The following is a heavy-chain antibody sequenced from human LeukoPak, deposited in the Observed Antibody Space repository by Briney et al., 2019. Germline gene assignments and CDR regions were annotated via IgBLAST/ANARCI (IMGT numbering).Heavy chain of an antibody. CDR2: IYPSDSHN. CDR3: ARHGTPAAAGSVFDI. J-gene: IGHJ3*02. CDR1: GYRFSDYL. D-gene: IGHD6-13*01. V-gene: IGHV5-51*01. Sequence: GESLKISCKCSGYRFSDYLIGWVREMPGKGLEWMGVIYPSDSHNKYSPSFQGQVTISADKSINTAHLQWSSLKAWDTAMYYCARHGTPAAAGSVFDIWGQGTMVTVSS.